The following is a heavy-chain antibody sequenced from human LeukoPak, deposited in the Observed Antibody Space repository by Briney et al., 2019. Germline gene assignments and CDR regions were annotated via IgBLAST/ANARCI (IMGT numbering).Heavy chain of an antibody. Sequence: SETLSLTCTVSGGSISSYYWSWIRQPPGKGLEWIGYIYYSGSTNYNPSLKSRVTISVDTSKNQFSLKLSSVTAADTAVYYCARAKSTYYCGSGKGGYNWFDPWGQGTLVTVSS. D-gene: IGHD3-10*01. CDR2: IYYSGST. V-gene: IGHV4-59*01. CDR1: GGSISSYY. CDR3: ARAKSTYYCGSGKGGYNWFDP. J-gene: IGHJ5*02.